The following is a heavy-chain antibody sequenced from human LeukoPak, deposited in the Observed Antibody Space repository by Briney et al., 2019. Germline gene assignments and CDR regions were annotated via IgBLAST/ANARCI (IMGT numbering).Heavy chain of an antibody. D-gene: IGHD3-22*01. Sequence: ASVKVSCKASGYTFTGYYMHWVRQAPGQGLEWMGWINPNSGGTNYAQKFQGRVTKTRDTSISTAYMELSRLRSDDTAVYYCARDLRAYYYDSSGNDYFDYWGQGTLVTVSS. CDR1: GYTFTGYY. CDR3: ARDLRAYYYDSSGNDYFDY. CDR2: INPNSGGT. J-gene: IGHJ4*02. V-gene: IGHV1-2*02.